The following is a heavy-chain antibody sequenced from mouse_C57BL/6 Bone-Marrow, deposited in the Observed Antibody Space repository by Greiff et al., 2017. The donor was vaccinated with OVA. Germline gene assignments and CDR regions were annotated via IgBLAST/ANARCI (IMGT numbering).Heavy chain of an antibody. CDR3: ARPSYYYGSSYGDYAMDY. D-gene: IGHD1-1*01. Sequence: VKLMESGPGLVAPSQSLSITCTVSGFSFTSYAISWVRQPPGKGLAWLGVIWTGGGTNYNSALKSRLSISKDNSNSQVFLKMNSLQTDDTARYYCARPSYYYGSSYGDYAMDYWGQGTSVTVSS. CDR1: GFSFTSYA. CDR2: IWTGGGT. J-gene: IGHJ4*01. V-gene: IGHV2-9-1*01.